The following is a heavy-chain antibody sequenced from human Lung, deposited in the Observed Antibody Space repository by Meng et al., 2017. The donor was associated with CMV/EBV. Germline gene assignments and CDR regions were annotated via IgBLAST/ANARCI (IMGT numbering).Heavy chain of an antibody. Sequence: GGSLRLSCAASGFTFSSYDMHWVRQAPGKGLEWVSSIDNGGDTYYSGSVKGRFTISREDVKNSLYLQMNSLRAGDTAVYYCARGSSWFGESADAFDIWG. CDR3: ARGSSWFGESADAFDI. D-gene: IGHD3-10*01. CDR2: IDNGGDT. J-gene: IGHJ3*02. V-gene: IGHV3-13*01. CDR1: GFTFSSYD.